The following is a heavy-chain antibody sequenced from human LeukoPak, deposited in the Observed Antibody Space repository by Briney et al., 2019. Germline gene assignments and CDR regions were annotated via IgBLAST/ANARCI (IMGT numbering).Heavy chain of an antibody. CDR1: GYPIGLEYY. V-gene: IGHV4-38-2*02. D-gene: IGHD5-24*01. Sequence: SETLSLTCKVSGYPIGLEYYWVWIRQAPGRGLQWIGGFHRGRIQYNSALKSRVTISIDSSKNQFSLRMLPVTAADTAFYFCARAPSSYESGNGYPNLGWLDPWGQGALVTVSS. CDR2: FHRGRI. CDR3: ARAPSSYESGNGYPNLGWLDP. J-gene: IGHJ5*02.